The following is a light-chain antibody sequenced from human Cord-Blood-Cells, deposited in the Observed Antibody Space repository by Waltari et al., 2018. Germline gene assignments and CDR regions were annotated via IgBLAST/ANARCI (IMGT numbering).Light chain of an antibody. V-gene: IGLV2-23*03. CDR3: CSYAGSSTFVV. CDR2: EGS. Sequence: QSALTQPASVSGSPGQSITISCTGTSSDVGSSNLVSCYQQHPGKAPNLMIYEGSKRPSGVSNRFSGSKSGNTASLTISGLQAEDEADYYCCSYAGSSTFVVFGGGTKLTVL. J-gene: IGLJ2*01. CDR1: SSDVGSSNL.